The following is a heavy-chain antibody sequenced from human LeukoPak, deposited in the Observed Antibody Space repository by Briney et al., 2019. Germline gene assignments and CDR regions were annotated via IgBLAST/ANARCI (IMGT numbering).Heavy chain of an antibody. CDR3: ARVAPNWFDP. CDR2: VSSSGSTI. J-gene: IGHJ5*02. V-gene: IGHV3-48*04. D-gene: IGHD2-21*01. CDR1: GFTFSSYS. Sequence: GGSLRLSCAASGFTFSSYSMNWVRQAPGKGLEWVSYVSSSGSTINYADSVKGRFTISRDNAKKSLYLQMNSLRAEDTAVYYCARVAPNWFDPWGQGTLVTVSS.